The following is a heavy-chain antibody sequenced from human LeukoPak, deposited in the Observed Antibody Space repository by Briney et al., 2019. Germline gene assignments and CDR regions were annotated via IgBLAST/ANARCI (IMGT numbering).Heavy chain of an antibody. CDR3: ARAYSSGYYPPENFFNS. D-gene: IGHD3-22*01. CDR1: GGSISSGSYC. V-gene: IGHV4-61*02. Sequence: SETLSLTCTVSGGSISSGSYCWSWIRQPAGKGLEWIGGIYTSGSTNYDPSLKSRVTISVDTSRNQFSLKLSSVTAADTAVHYCARAYSSGYYPPENFFNSWGQGTLVTVSS. CDR2: IYTSGST. J-gene: IGHJ4*02.